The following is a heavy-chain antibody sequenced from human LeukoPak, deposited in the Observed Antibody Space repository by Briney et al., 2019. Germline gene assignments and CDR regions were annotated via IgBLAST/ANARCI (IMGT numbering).Heavy chain of an antibody. CDR2: INHSGST. CDR3: ARGSYSSSWYFSWYFDL. V-gene: IGHV4-34*01. CDR1: GGSSSGYY. Sequence: KPSETLSLTCSVYGGSSSGYYWSWIRQPPGKGLEWIGEINHSGSTNYNPSHKSRVTISVDTSKNQFSLKLSSVTAADTAVYYCARGSYSSSWYFSWYFDLWGRATLVTVSS. J-gene: IGHJ2*01. D-gene: IGHD6-13*01.